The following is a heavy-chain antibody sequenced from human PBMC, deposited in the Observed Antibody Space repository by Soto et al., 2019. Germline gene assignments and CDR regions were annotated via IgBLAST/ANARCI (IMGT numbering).Heavy chain of an antibody. Sequence: VGSLRLSCAASGFTFSGSAMHWVRQASGKGLEWVGRIRSKANSYATAYAASVKGRFTISRDDSKNTAYLQMNSLKTEDTAVYYCTSPMYSSSISYGMDVWGQGTTVTVSS. CDR1: GFTFSGSA. CDR3: TSPMYSSSISYGMDV. D-gene: IGHD6-6*01. V-gene: IGHV3-73*01. J-gene: IGHJ6*02. CDR2: IRSKANSYAT.